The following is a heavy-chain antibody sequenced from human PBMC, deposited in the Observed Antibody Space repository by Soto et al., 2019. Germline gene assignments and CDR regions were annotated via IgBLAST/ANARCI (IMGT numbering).Heavy chain of an antibody. CDR3: AREGQLGYCSGGSCYAIDY. Sequence: EVQLVESEGGLVQPGGSLRLSCAASGFTFSTYWMHWVRQAPGKGLVWVSRINSDGSSTSYADSVKGRFTISRDNAKNTLYLQMNSLRAEDTAVYYCAREGQLGYCSGGSCYAIDYWGQGTLVTVSS. J-gene: IGHJ4*02. D-gene: IGHD2-15*01. CDR2: INSDGSST. V-gene: IGHV3-74*01. CDR1: GFTFSTYW.